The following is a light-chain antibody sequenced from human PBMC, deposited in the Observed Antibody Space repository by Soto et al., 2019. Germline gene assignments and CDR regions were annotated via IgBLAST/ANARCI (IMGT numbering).Light chain of an antibody. Sequence: EIVMTQSRATLSLAPGERATLSFRASESVSTNLAWYQQKAGQAPRLLIYGASTRATGIPARFSGSGSGTEFTLTISSLQPDDFATYYCQQYSTYTPRTFGQGTKVDNK. J-gene: IGKJ1*01. V-gene: IGKV3-15*01. CDR3: QQYSTYTPRT. CDR2: GAS. CDR1: ESVSTN.